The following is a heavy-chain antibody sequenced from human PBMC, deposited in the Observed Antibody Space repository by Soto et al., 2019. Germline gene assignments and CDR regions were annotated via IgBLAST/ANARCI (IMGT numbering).Heavy chain of an antibody. D-gene: IGHD1-26*01. CDR2: INPNSGGT. J-gene: IGHJ6*02. CDR1: GYTFTGYY. CDR3: ARGGELRPDYYYYGMDV. Sequence: GASVKVSCTASGYTFTGYYMHWVRQAPGQGLECMGWINPNSGGTNYAQKFQGLVTMTRDTSISTAYMELSRLRSDDTAVYYGARGGELRPDYYYYGMDVWGQGTTVTVSS. V-gene: IGHV1-2*04.